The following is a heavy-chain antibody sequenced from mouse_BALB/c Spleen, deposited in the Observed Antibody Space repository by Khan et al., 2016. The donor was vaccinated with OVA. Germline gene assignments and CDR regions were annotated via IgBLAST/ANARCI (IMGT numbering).Heavy chain of an antibody. D-gene: IGHD3-3*01. J-gene: IGHJ3*01. Sequence: QLEESGPGLVKPSQSLSLTCTVTGYSITSDYAWNWIRQFPGNKLEWMGYISYSGSTSYTPSLKSRISITRDTSKNQLFLQLNSVTTEDTATYYCARGRAYWGQGTLVTVSA. CDR3: ARGRAY. CDR2: ISYSGST. CDR1: GYSITSDYA. V-gene: IGHV3-2*02.